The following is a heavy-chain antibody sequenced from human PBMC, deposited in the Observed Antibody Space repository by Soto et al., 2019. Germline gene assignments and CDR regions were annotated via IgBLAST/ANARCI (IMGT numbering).Heavy chain of an antibody. D-gene: IGHD3-16*02. Sequence: QVQLVQSGAEVKKPGASVKVSCKASGYTFTSYGISWVRQAPGQGLEWMGWISAYNGNTNYAQKLQGRGTMTTDKSTNTAFRELRSLRADDTAVYYCARNKGGGGGMVGGLYYYYGMDVWGQGTTVTVSS. V-gene: IGHV1-18*01. CDR3: ARNKGGGGGMVGGLYYYYGMDV. CDR2: ISAYNGNT. J-gene: IGHJ6*02. CDR1: GYTFTSYG.